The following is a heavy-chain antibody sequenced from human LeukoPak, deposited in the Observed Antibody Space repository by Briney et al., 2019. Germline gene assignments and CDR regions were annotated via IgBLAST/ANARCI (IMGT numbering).Heavy chain of an antibody. J-gene: IGHJ4*02. Sequence: GGSLGLSCAASGFTFSSYAMSWVRQAPGKGLEWVSAISGSGGSTYYADSVKGRFTISRDNSKNTLYLQMNSLKTEDTAVYYCTRLRGDYVLDYWGQGTLVTVSS. V-gene: IGHV3-23*01. CDR1: GFTFSSYA. CDR3: TRLRGDYVLDY. CDR2: ISGSGGST. D-gene: IGHD4-17*01.